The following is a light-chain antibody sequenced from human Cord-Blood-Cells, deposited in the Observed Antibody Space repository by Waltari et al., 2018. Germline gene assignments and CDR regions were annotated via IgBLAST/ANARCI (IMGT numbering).Light chain of an antibody. CDR3: SSYTSSSTYV. J-gene: IGLJ1*01. CDR1: SSDVGGYNY. CDR2: DVS. V-gene: IGLV2-14*03. Sequence: QSALTQPASVSGSPGQSITISCTGTSSDVGGYNYVSWYQQHPGKAPKLMIYDVSNRPSGGSKIFSGSKTGNTASRTISGLQAEDEADYYCSSYTSSSTYVFGTGTKVTVL.